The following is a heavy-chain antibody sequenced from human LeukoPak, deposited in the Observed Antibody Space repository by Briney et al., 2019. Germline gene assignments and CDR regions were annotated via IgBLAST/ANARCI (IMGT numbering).Heavy chain of an antibody. CDR1: GFTFNSYW. D-gene: IGHD6-19*01. CDR3: ARYNSAWKTDDY. J-gene: IGHJ4*02. Sequence: GGSLRLSCAASGFTFNSYWMTWVRQPPGKGLEWVADIKQDGSDKYYAGSVKGRFTISRDNAKNSLYLQMNSLRAEDTAVYFCARYNSAWKTDDYWGRGTLVTVSS. CDR2: IKQDGSDK. V-gene: IGHV3-7*03.